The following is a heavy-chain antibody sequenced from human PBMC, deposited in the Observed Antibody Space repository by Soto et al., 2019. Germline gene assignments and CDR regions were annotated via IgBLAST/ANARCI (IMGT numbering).Heavy chain of an antibody. J-gene: IGHJ3*02. CDR1: GGSIRSGRYS. D-gene: IGHD2-15*01. CDR2: MYHSGST. Sequence: SETLSITCAVAGGSIRSGRYSWSWIRQPPGKGLEWIGYMYHSGSTYYNPSLKSRVAISVDTSKNQFSLKLSSVTAADTAVYYCARHQSIVVVTAARAFDIWGQGTMVTVSS. V-gene: IGHV4-30-2*03. CDR3: ARHQSIVVVTAARAFDI.